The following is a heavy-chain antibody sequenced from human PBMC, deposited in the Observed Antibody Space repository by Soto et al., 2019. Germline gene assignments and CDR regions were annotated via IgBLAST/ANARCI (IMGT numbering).Heavy chain of an antibody. CDR2: IYYSGST. CDR3: ARVLRSNYFGNWFDP. J-gene: IGHJ5*02. Sequence: SETLSLTCTVSGGSISSGDYYWSWIRQPPGKGLEWIGYIYYSGSTYYNPSLKSRVTISVDTSKNQFSLKLSSVTAADTAVYYCARVLRSNYFGNWFDPWCQGTLVTVSS. CDR1: GGSISSGDYY. V-gene: IGHV4-30-4*01. D-gene: IGHD4-4*01.